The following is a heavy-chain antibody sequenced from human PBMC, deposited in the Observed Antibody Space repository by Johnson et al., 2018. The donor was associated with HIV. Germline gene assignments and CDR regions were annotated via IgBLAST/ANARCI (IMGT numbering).Heavy chain of an antibody. J-gene: IGHJ3*02. CDR2: IYSGGNT. CDR3: ARDFNSGSPDGAFDI. CDR1: GFTVSSNY. D-gene: IGHD4-23*01. Sequence: QLVESGGGLIQPGGSLRLSCAASGFTVSSNYMSWVRQPPGKGLEWVSVIYSGGNTYYADSVKGRFTISRDNSKNTLYLQMNSLRAEDTALYYCARDFNSGSPDGAFDIWGQGTMVTVSS. V-gene: IGHV3-53*01.